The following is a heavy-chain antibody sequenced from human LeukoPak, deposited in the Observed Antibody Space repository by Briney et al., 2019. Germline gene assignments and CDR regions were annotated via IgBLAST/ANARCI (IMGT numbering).Heavy chain of an antibody. V-gene: IGHV3-48*01. Sequence: GGSLRLSCVASGFTFSSHSMNWVRQAPGKGLEWVSYISSSSSIIHYADSVKGRFTISREDAKNSMFLQMNSLSPEDTAVYYCARVPREGHDNWFDPWGQGTLVTVSS. CDR3: ARVPREGHDNWFDP. CDR1: GFTFSSHS. J-gene: IGHJ5*02. D-gene: IGHD1-26*01. CDR2: ISSSSSII.